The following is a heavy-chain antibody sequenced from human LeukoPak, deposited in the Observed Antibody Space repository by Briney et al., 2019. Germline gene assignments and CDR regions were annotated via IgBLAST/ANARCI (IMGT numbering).Heavy chain of an antibody. D-gene: IGHD1-26*01. CDR3: AGGRPFGGGFPLGY. Sequence: SETLSLTCIISGDSSTSDSYYGGWVRQPPGKGLEWIGNIYYSGSTYYNPSLKSRVTMSVDTSKNQFFLKLSSVTAADTAVYFRAGGRPFGGGFPLGYWGQGTLVTVSA. CDR2: IYYSGST. V-gene: IGHV4-39*02. J-gene: IGHJ4*02. CDR1: GDSSTSDSYY.